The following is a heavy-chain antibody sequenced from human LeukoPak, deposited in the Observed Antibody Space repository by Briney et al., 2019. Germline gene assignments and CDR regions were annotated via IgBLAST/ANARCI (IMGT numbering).Heavy chain of an antibody. J-gene: IGHJ4*02. CDR2: IIPSLGTP. V-gene: IGHV1-69*05. CDR1: GYTFTGYY. D-gene: IGHD1-1*01. Sequence: GASVKVSCKPSGYTFTGYYMHWVRQAPGQGLEWMGGIIPSLGTPNYAQKFQGRVTLTTDDSTSTAYLEPGSLGAEGTAGYCGARGREKLERLGKWGQGTLVSVSS. CDR3: ARGREKLERLGK.